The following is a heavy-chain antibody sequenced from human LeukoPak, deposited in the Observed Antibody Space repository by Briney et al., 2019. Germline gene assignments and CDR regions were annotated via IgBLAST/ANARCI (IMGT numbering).Heavy chain of an antibody. CDR3: ARDLGGGILTGLDY. D-gene: IGHD3-9*01. V-gene: IGHV3-33*01. Sequence: GRSLRLSCAASGFTFSSYGMHWVRQAPGKGLEWVAVIWYDGSNKYYADSVEGRFTISRDNSKNTLYLQMNSLRAEDTAVYYCARDLGGGILTGLDYWGQGTLVTVSS. CDR1: GFTFSSYG. J-gene: IGHJ4*02. CDR2: IWYDGSNK.